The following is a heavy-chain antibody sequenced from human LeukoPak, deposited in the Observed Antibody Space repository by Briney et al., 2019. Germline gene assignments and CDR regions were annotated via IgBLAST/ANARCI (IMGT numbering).Heavy chain of an antibody. J-gene: IGHJ4*02. D-gene: IGHD6-25*01. CDR1: GGSISSYY. Sequence: SETLSLTCTVSGGSISSYYWSWIRQPPGKGLEWIGYIHYSGSTNYNPSLKSRVTISVDTSKNQFSLKLSSVTAADTAVYYCARDSGDRSGFDYWGQGTLVTVSS. CDR3: ARDSGDRSGFDY. CDR2: IHYSGST. V-gene: IGHV4-59*01.